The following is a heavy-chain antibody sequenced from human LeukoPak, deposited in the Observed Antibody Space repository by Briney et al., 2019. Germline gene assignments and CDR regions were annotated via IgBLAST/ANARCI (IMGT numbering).Heavy chain of an antibody. CDR1: GFTFSSYG. Sequence: GGSLRLSCAASGFTFSSYGMHWVRRAPGKGLEWVAFIRYDGSNKYYADSVKGRFTISRDNSKNTLYLQMNSLRAEDTAVYYCAKAATGYYYYYYYMDVWGKGTTVTISS. D-gene: IGHD3-10*01. CDR3: AKAATGYYYYYYYMDV. CDR2: IRYDGSNK. J-gene: IGHJ6*03. V-gene: IGHV3-30*02.